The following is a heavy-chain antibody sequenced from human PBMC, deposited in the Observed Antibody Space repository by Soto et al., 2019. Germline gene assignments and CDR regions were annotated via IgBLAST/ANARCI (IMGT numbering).Heavy chain of an antibody. D-gene: IGHD2-21*01. Sequence: QVQLQQWGAGLLKPSETLSLTCAVYGGSFSGYYWSWIRQPPGKGLEWVGEINHSGSTNYNPSLKSRVTLSVDTSKNQFSLKLSSVTAADTAVYYCARGRGDVVRGGPWGYYGMDVWGQGTTVTVSS. J-gene: IGHJ6*02. CDR2: INHSGST. V-gene: IGHV4-34*01. CDR1: GGSFSGYY. CDR3: ARGRGDVVRGGPWGYYGMDV.